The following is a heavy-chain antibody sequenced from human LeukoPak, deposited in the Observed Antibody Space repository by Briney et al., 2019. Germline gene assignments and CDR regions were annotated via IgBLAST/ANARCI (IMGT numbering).Heavy chain of an antibody. CDR3: ARRVGATDGYYYYYYMDV. D-gene: IGHD1-26*01. CDR2: IYYSGST. Sequence: SETLSLTRTVSGGSISSSSYYWGWIRQPPGKGLEWIGSIYYSGSTYYNPSLKSRVTISVDTSKNQFSLKLSSVTAADTAVYYCARRVGATDGYYYYYYMDVWGKGTTVTVSS. J-gene: IGHJ6*03. CDR1: GGSISSSSYY. V-gene: IGHV4-39*01.